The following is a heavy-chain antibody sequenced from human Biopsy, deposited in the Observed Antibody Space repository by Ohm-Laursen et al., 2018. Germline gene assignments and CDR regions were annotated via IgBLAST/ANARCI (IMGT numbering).Heavy chain of an antibody. CDR1: GEPFNGYY. Sequence: LQTLSLTCAVYGEPFNGYYWSWIRQTPGKGLEWIGEINHSGRTNYNPSLKSRVTISVDTSKNQFSLKVRSVTAADTAVYYCVRGVDYYDPYHYYALDVWGQGTTVTVSS. J-gene: IGHJ6*02. CDR2: INHSGRT. D-gene: IGHD3-22*01. CDR3: VRGVDYYDPYHYYALDV. V-gene: IGHV4-34*01.